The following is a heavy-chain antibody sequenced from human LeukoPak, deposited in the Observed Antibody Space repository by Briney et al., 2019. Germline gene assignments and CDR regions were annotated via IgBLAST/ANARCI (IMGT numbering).Heavy chain of an antibody. CDR1: GFTFSNYD. J-gene: IGHJ2*01. V-gene: IGHV3-13*01. CDR2: IGTAGDT. CDR3: ARERLGATKRVVNYDFDL. D-gene: IGHD1-7*01. Sequence: PGGSLRLSCAASGFTFSNYDMHWVRQAAGKGLEWISTIGTAGDTYYLASVEGRFTISRENAKNSLYLQINSLRAGDTAIYYCARERLGATKRVVNYDFDLWGRGALVTVSS.